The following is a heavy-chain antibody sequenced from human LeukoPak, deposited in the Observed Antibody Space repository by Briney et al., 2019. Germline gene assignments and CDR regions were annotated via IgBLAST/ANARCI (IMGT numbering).Heavy chain of an antibody. CDR3: ARLGSSSVPFDY. CDR2: IYYSGST. Sequence: SETLSLTCTVSGGSISSYYWSWIRQPPGKGLEWIGYIYYSGSTNYNPSLKSRVTISVDTSKNQFSLKLSSVTAADTAVYYCARLGSSSVPFDYWGQGTLVTVSS. D-gene: IGHD6-6*01. CDR1: GGSISSYY. J-gene: IGHJ4*02. V-gene: IGHV4-59*01.